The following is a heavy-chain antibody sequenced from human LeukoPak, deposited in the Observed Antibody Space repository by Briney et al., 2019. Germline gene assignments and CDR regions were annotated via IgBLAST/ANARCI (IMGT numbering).Heavy chain of an antibody. CDR3: ARFRTLTTHFDY. D-gene: IGHD4-11*01. CDR2: IYYSGST. Sequence: SETLSLTCTVSGGSISSGGYYWSWIRQHPGKGLEWIGYIYYSGSTYYNPSLKSRVTISVDTSKNQFSLKLSSVTAADTAVYYCARFRTLTTHFDYWGQGTLVTVSS. V-gene: IGHV4-31*03. CDR1: GGSISSGGYY. J-gene: IGHJ4*02.